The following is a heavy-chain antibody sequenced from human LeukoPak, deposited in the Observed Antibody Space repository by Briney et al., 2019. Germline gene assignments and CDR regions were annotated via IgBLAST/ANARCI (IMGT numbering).Heavy chain of an antibody. CDR3: ARGGENYYYYMDV. J-gene: IGHJ6*03. Sequence: SETLSLTCTVSGGSISRYYWIWIRQPPGKGLEWIGYIYYSGNTNYNPSLKSRVTISVDTSKNKFSLKLSSVTAADTAVYYCARGGENYYYYMDVWGRGTTVTVSS. V-gene: IGHV4-59*01. CDR1: GGSISRYY. CDR2: IYYSGNT.